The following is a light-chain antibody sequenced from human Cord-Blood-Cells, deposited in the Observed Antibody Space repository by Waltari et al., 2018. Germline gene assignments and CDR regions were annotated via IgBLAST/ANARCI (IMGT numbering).Light chain of an antibody. Sequence: QSALTQPASVSGSPGQSITISCTGTSSNVGGDNYVTWYQQHPGNAPKPMIYDASNRHSGVSNRFSRPKTGNTVSLTMSGLQAEYEADYYCSTYTSSSPYVVGSGTKVTVL. CDR2: DAS. V-gene: IGLV2-14*03. CDR1: SSNVGGDNY. CDR3: STYTSSSPYV. J-gene: IGLJ1*01.